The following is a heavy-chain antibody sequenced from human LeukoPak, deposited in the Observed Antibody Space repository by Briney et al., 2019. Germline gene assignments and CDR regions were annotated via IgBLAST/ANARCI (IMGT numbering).Heavy chain of an antibody. CDR1: GFTFSSYA. CDR2: IYSGGGT. J-gene: IGHJ4*02. Sequence: GGSLRLSCAASGFTFSSYAMSWVRQAPGKGLEWVSVIYSGGGTYYADSVKGRFTISRDNSKNALYLQMNSLRADDTAVYYCARGPVDCSGGSCYSGGLDYWGQGTLVTVSS. CDR3: ARGPVDCSGGSCYSGGLDY. D-gene: IGHD2-15*01. V-gene: IGHV3-53*01.